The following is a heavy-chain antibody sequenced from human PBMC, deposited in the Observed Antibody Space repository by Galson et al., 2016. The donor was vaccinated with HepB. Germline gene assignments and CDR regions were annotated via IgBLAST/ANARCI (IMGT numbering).Heavy chain of an antibody. CDR3: ARDGHKWDFDY. D-gene: IGHD1-26*01. V-gene: IGHV1-46*01. Sequence: SVKVSCKASGYTFTTFYVHWVRQAPGQGLEWIGRIMPDDGSTIYAQNFQGRVTVTGDTSTSTVYMELSSLTSEDTAVYYYARDGHKWDFDYWGQGSLVTVSS. J-gene: IGHJ4*02. CDR1: GYTFTTFY. CDR2: IMPDDGST.